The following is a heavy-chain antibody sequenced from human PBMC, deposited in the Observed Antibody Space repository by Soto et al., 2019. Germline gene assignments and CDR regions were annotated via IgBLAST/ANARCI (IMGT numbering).Heavy chain of an antibody. CDR2: IYHSGST. D-gene: IGHD3-16*01. CDR1: GGSISSSNW. J-gene: IGHJ6*02. V-gene: IGHV4-4*02. Sequence: SETLSLTCAVSGGSISSSNWWSWVRQPPGKGLEWIGEIYHSGSTNYNPSLKRRGTISVDKSKNQFSLKLSSVTAADTAVYYCARAFRGAITPFFGDRTHYYYYGMDVWGQGTTVTVSS. CDR3: ARAFRGAITPFFGDRTHYYYYGMDV.